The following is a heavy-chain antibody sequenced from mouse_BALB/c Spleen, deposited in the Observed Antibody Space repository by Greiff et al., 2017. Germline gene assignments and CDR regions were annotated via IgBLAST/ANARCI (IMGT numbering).Heavy chain of an antibody. J-gene: IGHJ3*01. CDR2: INPSTGYT. CDR3: ARPYVYRYDAWFAD. V-gene: IGHV1-7*01. D-gene: IGHD2-14*01. Sequence: QVQLQQSGAELAKPGASVKMSCKASGYTFTSYWMHWVKQRPGQGLEWIGYINPSTGYTEYNQKFKDKATLTADKSSSTAYMQLSSLTSEDSAVYYGARPYVYRYDAWFADWGQGTLVTVSA. CDR1: GYTFTSYW.